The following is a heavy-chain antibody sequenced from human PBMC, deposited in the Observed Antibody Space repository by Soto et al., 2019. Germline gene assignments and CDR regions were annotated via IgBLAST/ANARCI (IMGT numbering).Heavy chain of an antibody. J-gene: IGHJ6*02. CDR3: ARHEKFYYYSYGMDV. Sequence: GESLKISCKASGYSFTTYWIAWVRQIPGKGLEWMGIINPGDSDIRYSPSFQGQVTISADNSISTAYLQWSSLKASDTAMYYCARHEKFYYYSYGMDVWGQGTAVIVSS. CDR2: INPGDSDI. V-gene: IGHV5-51*01. CDR1: GYSFTTYW.